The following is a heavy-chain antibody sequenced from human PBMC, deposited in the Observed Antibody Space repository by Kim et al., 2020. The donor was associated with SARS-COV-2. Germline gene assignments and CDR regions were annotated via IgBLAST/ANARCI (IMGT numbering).Heavy chain of an antibody. J-gene: IGHJ4*02. CDR3: ARGAYGDVSFDY. CDR2: ISARDGNT. D-gene: IGHD4-17*01. Sequence: ASVKVSCKACGYMFTSYGFSWVRQAPGQRLEWLGWISARDGNTKYGQKVQGRVIMTTDTSTNTAYMELWSLRSDDTAMYYCARGAYGDVSFDYWGQGTLV. CDR1: GYMFTSYG. V-gene: IGHV1-18*04.